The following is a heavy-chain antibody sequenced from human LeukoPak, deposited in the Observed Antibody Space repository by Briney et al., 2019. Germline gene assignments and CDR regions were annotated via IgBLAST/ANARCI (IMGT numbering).Heavy chain of an antibody. D-gene: IGHD6-13*01. CDR2: ISGSGGST. Sequence: GGSLRLSCAASGFTFSNYAMSWVRQAPGKGLEWVSAISGSGGSTYYADSVKGRFTISRDNSKNTLYLQMNSLRAEDTAVYYCAKPRPSYSSSWYDHWGQGTLVTVSS. CDR3: AKPRPSYSSSWYDH. V-gene: IGHV3-23*01. J-gene: IGHJ5*02. CDR1: GFTFSNYA.